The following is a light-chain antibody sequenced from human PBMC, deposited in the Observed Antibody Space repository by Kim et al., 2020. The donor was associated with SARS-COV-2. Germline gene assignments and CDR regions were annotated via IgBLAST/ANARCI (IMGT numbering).Light chain of an antibody. CDR1: QSVSRSY. CDR2: DAS. V-gene: IGKV3D-20*01. J-gene: IGKJ5*01. CDR3: QQYGSSPI. Sequence: LSPEQIATLSCGASQSVSRSYLAWYQQKPGLAPRLLIYDASSRATGIPDRFSGSGSETDFTLTISRLEPEDFSVYYCQQYGSSPIFGQGTRLEIK.